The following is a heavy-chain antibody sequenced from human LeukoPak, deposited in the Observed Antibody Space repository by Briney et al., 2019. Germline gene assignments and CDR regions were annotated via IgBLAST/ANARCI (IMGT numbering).Heavy chain of an antibody. CDR2: FYYNGAA. Sequence: PSETLSLTCTVSGGSISTSDYLWAWVRQAPGKELEWIGDFYYNGAAYYNGVTSYSPSLRSRVTISVDTSKNHFSLDLTSVTAADTAVYYCVRRNYLSSRIDPWGQGTLVTVSS. D-gene: IGHD3-16*01. CDR1: GGSISTSDYL. CDR3: VRRNYLSSRIDP. V-gene: IGHV4-61*05. J-gene: IGHJ5*02.